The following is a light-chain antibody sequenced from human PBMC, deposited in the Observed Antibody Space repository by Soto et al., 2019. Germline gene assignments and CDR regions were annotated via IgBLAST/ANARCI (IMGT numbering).Light chain of an antibody. J-gene: IGLJ3*02. CDR3: ASWDDRLNGPV. V-gene: IGLV1-36*01. CDR2: YDD. Sequence: QSVLTQPPSVSEAPRQRVTISCSGSSSNIGNNAVNWYQQLPGKAPKLLIYYDDLVPSGVSDRFSGSKSGTSASLAISGLQSEDGVDYYCASWDDRLNGPVFGGGTKLTVL. CDR1: SSNIGNNA.